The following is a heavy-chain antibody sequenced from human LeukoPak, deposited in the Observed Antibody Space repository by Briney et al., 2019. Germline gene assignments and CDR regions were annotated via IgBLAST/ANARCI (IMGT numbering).Heavy chain of an antibody. CDR1: GGTFSSYA. CDR2: IIPIFGTA. Sequence: SVKVSCKASGGTFSSYAISWLRQAPGLGLEWMGGIIPIFGTANYAQKFQGRVTITTDESTSTAYMELSSLRSEDTAVYYCARAMVRGVIIPPYYYYMDVWGKGTTVTVSS. D-gene: IGHD3-10*01. J-gene: IGHJ6*03. CDR3: ARAMVRGVIIPPYYYYMDV. V-gene: IGHV1-69*05.